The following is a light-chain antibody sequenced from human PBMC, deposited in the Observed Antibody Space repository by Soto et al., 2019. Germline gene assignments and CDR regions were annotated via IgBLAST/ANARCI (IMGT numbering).Light chain of an antibody. Sequence: DIQMTQSPSTLSASVGDGVTITCRASQSIGTWLAWYQQKPGKAPKVLIYDVSTLKSGVPSRFSGSASGTEITLSISSLPPDYFATYYCQQYTSYWTFGQGTKVEIK. CDR1: QSIGTW. J-gene: IGKJ1*01. V-gene: IGKV1-5*01. CDR3: QQYTSYWT. CDR2: DVS.